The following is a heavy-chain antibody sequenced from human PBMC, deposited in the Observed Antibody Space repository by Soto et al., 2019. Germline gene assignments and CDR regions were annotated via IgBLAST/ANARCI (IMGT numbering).Heavy chain of an antibody. Sequence: QVQVVESGGGVVQPGRSLRLCCAASGFTFSNYAMHWVRQAPGKGLEWVAVISYDGSNKYYADSVKGRLTISRDNSKNTVYLQLNSLRAEDTAVYFCARAGFNYYFDYWGLGTLVTVSS. CDR3: ARAGFNYYFDY. J-gene: IGHJ4*02. V-gene: IGHV3-30-3*01. CDR2: ISYDGSNK. CDR1: GFTFSNYA.